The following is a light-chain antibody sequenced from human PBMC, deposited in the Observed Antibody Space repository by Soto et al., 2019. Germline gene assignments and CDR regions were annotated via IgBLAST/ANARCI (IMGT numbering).Light chain of an antibody. J-gene: IGLJ3*02. CDR3: SSYPSTSSWV. V-gene: IGLV2-14*03. Sequence: QSALTQPASVSGSPGQSITISCTGTSTDVGGYNYVSWYQQHPGKAPKLIIYDVSNRPSGVSNRFSGSKSGNTASLTISGVQAQDEADYYCSSYPSTSSWVFGGGTKLTVL. CDR2: DVS. CDR1: STDVGGYNY.